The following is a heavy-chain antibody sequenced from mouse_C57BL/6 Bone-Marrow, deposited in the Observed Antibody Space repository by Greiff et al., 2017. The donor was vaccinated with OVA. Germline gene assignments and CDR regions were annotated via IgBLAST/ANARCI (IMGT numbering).Heavy chain of an antibody. CDR1: GYSITSGYY. CDR2: ISYDGSN. Sequence: EESGSGLVKPSQSLSLTCSVTGYSITSGYYWNWIRQFPGNNLEWMGYISYDGSNNYNPSLKNRISITLDTSKNQFFLTLNSVTTEDTATDYGARGYDSNYGSYWYFDVWGTGTTVTVSS. V-gene: IGHV3-6*01. CDR3: ARGYDSNYGSYWYFDV. J-gene: IGHJ1*03. D-gene: IGHD2-5*01.